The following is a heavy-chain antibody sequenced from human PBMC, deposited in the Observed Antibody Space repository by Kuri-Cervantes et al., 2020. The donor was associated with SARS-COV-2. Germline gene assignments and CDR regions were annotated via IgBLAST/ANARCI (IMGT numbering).Heavy chain of an antibody. CDR3: ARVRGDYDFLSGYYRPYYYYGMDV. Sequence: SETLSLTCTVSGGSISSGGYYWSWIRQHPGKGLEWIGYIYYSGSTYYNPSLKSRVTISVDTSKNQFSLKLSSVTAADTAVYYCARVRGDYDFLSGYYRPYYYYGMDVWGQGTTVTVSS. D-gene: IGHD3-3*01. V-gene: IGHV4-31*03. CDR1: GGSISSGGYY. J-gene: IGHJ6*02. CDR2: IYYSGST.